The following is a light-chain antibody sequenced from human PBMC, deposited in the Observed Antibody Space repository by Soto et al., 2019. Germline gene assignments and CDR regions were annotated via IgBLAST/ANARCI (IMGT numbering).Light chain of an antibody. V-gene: IGLV1-40*01. CDR1: SSNIGAGYD. CDR3: QSYDSSLTHVGGVM. Sequence: QSVLTQPPSVSGAPGQRVTISCTGSSSNIGAGYDVHWYQHLPGTAPKLLIYGNSNRPSGVPDRFSGSKSDTSASLAITGLQAEDEADYYCQSYDSSLTHVGGVMFGGGTKLTVL. CDR2: GNS. J-gene: IGLJ3*02.